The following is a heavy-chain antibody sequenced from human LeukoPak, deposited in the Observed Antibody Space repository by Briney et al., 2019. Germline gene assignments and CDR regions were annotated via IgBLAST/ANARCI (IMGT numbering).Heavy chain of an antibody. CDR3: TSRIDSLDY. D-gene: IGHD3-9*01. CDR1: GFTFSGSA. CDR2: IRSKANSYAT. J-gene: IGHJ4*02. Sequence: PGGSLRLSCAASGFTFSGSAMHWVRQASGKGLEWVGRIRSKANSYATAYAASVKGRFTISRDDSKNTAYLQMNSLKTEDTAVYYCTSRIDSLDYWGQGTLVTVSS. V-gene: IGHV3-73*01.